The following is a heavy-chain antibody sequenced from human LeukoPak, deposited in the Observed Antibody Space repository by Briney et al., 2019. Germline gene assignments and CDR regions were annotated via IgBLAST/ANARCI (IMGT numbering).Heavy chain of an antibody. CDR1: GGSISSSSYY. CDR2: IYYSGST. Sequence: PSETLSLTCTVSGGSISSSSYYWGWIRQPPGKGLEWIGSIYYSGSTYYNPSLKSRVTISVDTSKNQFSLKLSSVTAADTAVYYCARDRSDQRGMDVWGQGTTVTVSS. D-gene: IGHD2-2*01. V-gene: IGHV4-39*02. CDR3: ARDRSDQRGMDV. J-gene: IGHJ6*02.